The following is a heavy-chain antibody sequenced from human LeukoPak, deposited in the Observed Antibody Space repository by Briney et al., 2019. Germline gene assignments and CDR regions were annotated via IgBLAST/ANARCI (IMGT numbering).Heavy chain of an antibody. J-gene: IGHJ3*01. CDR1: GYTFTNYG. CDR2: FSTYNGDT. D-gene: IGHD3-16*01. CDR3: AIGQGVITWGGADVYDV. V-gene: IGHV1-18*01. Sequence: ASVMVSCKASGYTFTNYGINWVRQAPGQRPEWMGWFSTYNGDTKYAQKLKGRVTLTADTLTSTAYMELRTLISDDTATYYCAIGQGVITWGGADVYDVWGQGTTVIVSS.